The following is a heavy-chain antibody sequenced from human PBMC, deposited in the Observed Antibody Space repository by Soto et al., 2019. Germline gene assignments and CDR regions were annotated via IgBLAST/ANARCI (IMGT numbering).Heavy chain of an antibody. D-gene: IGHD5-18*01. Sequence: GVPLGLSCAASGFPFSSYGMHWVRQAPGKGLERVAVISYDGSNKYSADSVKGRFTISRDNSKNTLYLQMNSLRAEDTAVYYWRGLRELWPDAFDIWGQGTMVTVSS. CDR3: RGLRELWPDAFDI. V-gene: IGHV3-30*03. CDR1: GFPFSSYG. CDR2: ISYDGSNK. J-gene: IGHJ3*02.